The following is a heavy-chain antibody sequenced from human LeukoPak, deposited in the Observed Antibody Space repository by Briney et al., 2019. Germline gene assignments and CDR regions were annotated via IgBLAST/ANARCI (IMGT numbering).Heavy chain of an antibody. CDR1: GFTFSSYW. CDR2: IDSGRGSSR. D-gene: IGHD5-18*01. Sequence: GGSLRLSCAASGFTFSSYWVSWVRQAPGKGLEWVSYIDSGRGSSRKYADSVKGRFTISRDNAKNSLYLQMNSLRAEDTALYHCARVLGGGYSYGPNDYWGQGTLVTVSS. J-gene: IGHJ4*02. CDR3: ARVLGGGYSYGPNDY. V-gene: IGHV3-48*04.